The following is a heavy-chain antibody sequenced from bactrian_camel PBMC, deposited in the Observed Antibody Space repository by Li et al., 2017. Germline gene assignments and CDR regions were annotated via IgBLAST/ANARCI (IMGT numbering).Heavy chain of an antibody. CDR3: AAVKQGCTVTLSPLVLREYNV. CDR2: LGISDGAT. Sequence: VQLVESGGGSVQAGGSLRLSCAATGFSYSSNCMGWFRQAPGKEREGVAALGISDGATYYDDSVKGRFTISQDNVKKIVYLQVNNLKTEDSGMYYCAAVKQGCTVTLSPLVLREYNVWGQGTQVTVS. D-gene: IGHD3*01. CDR1: GFSYSSNC. V-gene: IGHV3S40*01. J-gene: IGHJ4*01.